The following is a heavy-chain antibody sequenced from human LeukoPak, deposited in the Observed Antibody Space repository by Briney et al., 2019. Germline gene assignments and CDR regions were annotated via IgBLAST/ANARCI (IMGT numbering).Heavy chain of an antibody. Sequence: GGSLRLSCAATGFTFSGYWMHWVRQAPGKGLVWVSCIKSDGSFTSIADSAKGRFTISRDNAKNTVYLQMNSLRAEDTAVYYCVRDNRSYNFDYWGQGTLVTVSS. J-gene: IGHJ4*02. V-gene: IGHV3-74*01. D-gene: IGHD1-26*01. CDR3: VRDNRSYNFDY. CDR2: IKSDGSFT. CDR1: GFTFSGYW.